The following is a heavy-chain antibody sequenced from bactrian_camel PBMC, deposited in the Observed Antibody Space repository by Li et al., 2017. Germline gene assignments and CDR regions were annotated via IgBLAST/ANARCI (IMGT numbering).Heavy chain of an antibody. V-gene: IGHV3S54*01. J-gene: IGHJ4*01. D-gene: IGHD1*01. CDR2: ISLGDGVA. CDR1: GNRDSWTTNC. Sequence: HVQLVESGGGLVQPGGYLRLSCAASGNRDSWTTNCMGWFRQVPGKGREGVASISLGDGVAFLVDSVKGRFTIFQDADRTTVSLQMNDLKPEDTAMYYCGRGFSKGLGPNCQYNFSGRGTQVTVS. CDR3: GRGFSKGLGPNCQYNF.